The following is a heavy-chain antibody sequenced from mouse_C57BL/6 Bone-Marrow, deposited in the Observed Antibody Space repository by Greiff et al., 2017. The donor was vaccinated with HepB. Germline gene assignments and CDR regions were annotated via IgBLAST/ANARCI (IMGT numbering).Heavy chain of an antibody. Sequence: DVMLVESGEGLVKPGGSLKLSCAASGFTFSSYAMSWVRQTPEKRLEWVAYISSGGDYIYYADTVKGRFTISRDNARNTLYLQMSSLKSEDTAMYYCTRESYYYGSSDFDVWGTGTTVTVSS. CDR1: GFTFSSYA. V-gene: IGHV5-9-1*02. J-gene: IGHJ1*03. CDR3: TRESYYYGSSDFDV. CDR2: ISSGGDYI. D-gene: IGHD1-1*01.